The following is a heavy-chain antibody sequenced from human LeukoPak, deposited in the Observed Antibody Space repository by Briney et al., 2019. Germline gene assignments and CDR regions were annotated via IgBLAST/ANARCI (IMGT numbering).Heavy chain of an antibody. V-gene: IGHV3-21*01. CDR2: ITRSSSNI. CDR3: ARGAYYYGSGSYSFQIDN. CDR1: ALTFSSYN. Sequence: PGGSLRLSCAASALTFSSYNMNWVRQAPGKGLEWVSSITRSSSNIYYADSVKGRLTISRDNAQDSLYLQMNSLRAEDTAVYYCARGAYYYGSGSYSFQIDNWGQGTLVTVSS. D-gene: IGHD3-10*01. J-gene: IGHJ4*02.